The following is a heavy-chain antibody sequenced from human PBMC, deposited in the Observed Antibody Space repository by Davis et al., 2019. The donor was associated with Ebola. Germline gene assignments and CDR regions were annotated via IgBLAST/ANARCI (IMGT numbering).Heavy chain of an antibody. CDR2: IIPIFGTA. D-gene: IGHD2-21*02. J-gene: IGHJ4*02. CDR3: AKVRVTYAPEFDY. V-gene: IGHV1-69*13. CDR1: GGTFSSYA. Sequence: PVKVSCKASGGTFSSYAISWVRQAPGQGLEWMGGIIPIFGTANYAQKFQGRVTITADESTSTAYMELNSLRAEDTAVYYCAKVRVTYAPEFDYWGQGTLVTVSS.